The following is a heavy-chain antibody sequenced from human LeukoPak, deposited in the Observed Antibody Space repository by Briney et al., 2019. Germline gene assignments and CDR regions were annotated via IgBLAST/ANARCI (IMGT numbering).Heavy chain of an antibody. CDR2: IKSKTDGGTT. D-gene: IGHD6-13*01. V-gene: IGHV3-15*01. J-gene: IGHJ6*03. CDR3: TRLEQQLVLYYYYYYMDV. Sequence: GGSPRLSCAASGFTFSNAWMSWVRQAPGKGLEWVGRIKSKTDGGTTDYAAPVKGRFTISRDDSKNTLYLQMNSLKTEDTAVYDCTRLEQQLVLYYYYYYMDVWGKGTTVTISS. CDR1: GFTFSNAW.